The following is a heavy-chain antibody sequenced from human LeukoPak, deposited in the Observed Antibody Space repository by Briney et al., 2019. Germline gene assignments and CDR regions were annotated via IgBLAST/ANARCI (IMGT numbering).Heavy chain of an antibody. V-gene: IGHV1-8*01. Sequence: ASVKVSCKASGYTFTSYDINWVRQATGQGLEWMGYMNPNSGNTGYAQKFQGRVTMTRNTSISTAYMELSSLRSDVTAVYYCARDMAAAGTGDYWGQGTLVTVSS. D-gene: IGHD6-13*01. CDR1: GYTFTSYD. J-gene: IGHJ4*02. CDR3: ARDMAAAGTGDY. CDR2: MNPNSGNT.